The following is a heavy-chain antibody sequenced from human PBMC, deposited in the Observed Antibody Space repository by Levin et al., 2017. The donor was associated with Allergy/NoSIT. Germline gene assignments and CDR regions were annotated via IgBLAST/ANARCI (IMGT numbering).Heavy chain of an antibody. CDR3: ARILYNGYDPFDF. Sequence: ASVKVSCKTSGYSFTRSPIHWLRQAPGQRLEWMGWINPGNGNTRYSQMLQGRVTITGDTSASTVYMEVTSLTSEDTAVYYCARILYNGYDPFDFWGQGTLVTVSS. CDR2: INPGNGNT. D-gene: IGHD5-12*01. V-gene: IGHV1-3*01. J-gene: IGHJ4*02. CDR1: GYSFTRSP.